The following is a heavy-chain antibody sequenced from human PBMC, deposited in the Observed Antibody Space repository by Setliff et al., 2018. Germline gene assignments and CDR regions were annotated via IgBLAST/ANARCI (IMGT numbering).Heavy chain of an antibody. J-gene: IGHJ4*02. CDR3: ARDRKEIVVKPPAASLDY. D-gene: IGHD2-2*01. Sequence: ASVKVSCKASGYAFGSSGISWVRQAPGQGLEWMGWISAYNGYIVYAQKFQGRVTMTTDTSTTTAYMEVRSLRSDETAVYYCARDRKEIVVKPPAASLDYWGQGTQVTVSS. V-gene: IGHV1-18*01. CDR1: GYAFGSSG. CDR2: ISAYNGYI.